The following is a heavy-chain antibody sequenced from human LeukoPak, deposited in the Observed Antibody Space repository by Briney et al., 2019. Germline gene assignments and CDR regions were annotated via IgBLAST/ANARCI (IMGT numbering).Heavy chain of an antibody. V-gene: IGHV1-2*02. J-gene: IGHJ5*02. CDR2: INPNSGGT. CDR3: AVPSIHRGLLSSNWFDP. CDR1: GYTFTGYY. D-gene: IGHD5-18*01. Sequence: ASVKVSCKASGYTFTGYYMHWVRQAPGQGHEWMGWINPNSGGTNYAQKFQGRVTVTRDTSISTAYMELSRLRSDDTAVYYCAVPSIHRGLLSSNWFDPWGQGTLVTVSS.